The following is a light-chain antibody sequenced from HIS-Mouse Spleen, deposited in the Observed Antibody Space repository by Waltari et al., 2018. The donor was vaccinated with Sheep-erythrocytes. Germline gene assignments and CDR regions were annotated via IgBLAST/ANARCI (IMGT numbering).Light chain of an antibody. V-gene: IGKV1-33*01. CDR3: QQYDNLPLT. CDR2: DAS. Sequence: IQMTQSPSSLSASVVDRVTITCQASQDISNDLNWYQQKPGKAPKLLIYDASNSETGVPSRFSGSGSGTDFTFTISSLQPEDIATYYCQQYDNLPLTFGGGTKVEIK. J-gene: IGKJ4*01. CDR1: QDISND.